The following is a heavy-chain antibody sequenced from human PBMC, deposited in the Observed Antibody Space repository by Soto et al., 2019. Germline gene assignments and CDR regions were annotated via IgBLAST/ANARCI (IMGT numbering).Heavy chain of an antibody. Sequence: QVQLQQWGAGLLKPSETLSLTCAVYGGSFSGYYWSWIRQPPGKGLEWIGEINHSGSTNYNPSLKSRVTISVDTSKSQFSLKLSSVTAADTAVYYCARGVSAWNYAPQTNWFDPWGQGTLVTVSS. CDR2: INHSGST. CDR3: ARGVSAWNYAPQTNWFDP. CDR1: GGSFSGYY. J-gene: IGHJ5*02. D-gene: IGHD1-7*01. V-gene: IGHV4-34*01.